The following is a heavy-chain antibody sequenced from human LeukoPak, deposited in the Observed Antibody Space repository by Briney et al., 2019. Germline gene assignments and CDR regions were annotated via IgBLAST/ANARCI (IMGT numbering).Heavy chain of an antibody. J-gene: IGHJ5*02. CDR3: AIQHLFSGSENYVLHNWFDP. CDR1: VYTFTYYY. CDR2: INPDTGGT. Sequence: ASVKVSCKASVYTFTYYYMHWVRQAPGQGLEWMGRINPDTGGTNSAQRFQGRVTMTRDTSIRTAYMELSSLRSEDTAVYYCAIQHLFSGSENYVLHNWFDPWGQGTLVTVSS. V-gene: IGHV1-2*02. D-gene: IGHD3-10*01.